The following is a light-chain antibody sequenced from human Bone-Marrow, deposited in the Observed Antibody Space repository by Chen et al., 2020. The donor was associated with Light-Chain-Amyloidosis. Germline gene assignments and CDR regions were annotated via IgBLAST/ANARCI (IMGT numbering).Light chain of an antibody. CDR1: NIGSTS. Sequence: SYVLTQPSSVSVAPGQTATIACGGNNIGSTSVHWYPQTPGQAPLLVVYDDSDRPSAIPERGSGAKSGNTATLTISRVEAGDEADYECQVWERSSDRPVFGGGTKLTVL. CDR2: DDS. J-gene: IGLJ3*02. CDR3: QVWERSSDRPV. V-gene: IGLV3-21*02.